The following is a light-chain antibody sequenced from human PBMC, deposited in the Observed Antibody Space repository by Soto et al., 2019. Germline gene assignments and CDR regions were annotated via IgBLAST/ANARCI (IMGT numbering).Light chain of an antibody. J-gene: IGLJ2*01. CDR1: SSDVGGYNY. Sequence: QSALTQPPSASGSPGQSVTISCTGTSSDVGGYNYVSWYQQHPGKAPKLMIYEVSKRPSGVADRFSGSKSGNTASLTVSGLQAEDEADYDCSSYAGSNNHVVFGGGTKLTVL. CDR2: EVS. V-gene: IGLV2-8*01. CDR3: SSYAGSNNHVV.